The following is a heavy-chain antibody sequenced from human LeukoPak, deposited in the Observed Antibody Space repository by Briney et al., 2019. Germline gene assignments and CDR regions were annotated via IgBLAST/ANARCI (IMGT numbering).Heavy chain of an antibody. V-gene: IGHV4-34*01. J-gene: IGHJ5*02. D-gene: IGHD3-10*01. CDR3: ARFITMVRGVTGGRWFDP. Sequence: PSETLSLTCAVYGGSFSGYYWSWIRQPPGKGLEWIGEINHSGSTNYNPSLKSRVTISVDTSKNQSSLKLSSVTAADTAVYYCARFITMVRGVTGGRWFDPWGQGTLVTVSS. CDR2: INHSGST. CDR1: GGSFSGYY.